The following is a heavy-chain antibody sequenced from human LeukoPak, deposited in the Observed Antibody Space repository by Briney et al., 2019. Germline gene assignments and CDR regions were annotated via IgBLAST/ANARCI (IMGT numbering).Heavy chain of an antibody. J-gene: IGHJ3*01. V-gene: IGHV3-7*03. CDR1: GFPFNAYW. Sequence: GGSLRLSCAASGFPFNAYWMTWVRQAPGKGLEWVASINSDGSEGYYADVVKGRFTISRGNAKNSLYLQINSLRAEDTAVYYCARSSYSSSSSVWGQGTMVTVSS. CDR3: ARSSYSSSSSV. D-gene: IGHD6-6*01. CDR2: INSDGSEG.